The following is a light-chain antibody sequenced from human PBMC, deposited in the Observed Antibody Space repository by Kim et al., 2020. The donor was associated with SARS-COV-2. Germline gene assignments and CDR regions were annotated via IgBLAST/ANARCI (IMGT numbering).Light chain of an antibody. J-gene: IGLJ1*01. CDR2: YNT. CDR3: RAGDRRRDFVF. CDR1: DIGTKS. V-gene: IGLV3-21*04. Sequence: SYELTQPPSVSVAPGKTARITCGGNDIGTKSVHWYQARPGQAPVMVIYYNTDGPPGIPKGVSGSNSGNTAPLTISGVEAGVRANIYCRAGDRRRDFVFFG.